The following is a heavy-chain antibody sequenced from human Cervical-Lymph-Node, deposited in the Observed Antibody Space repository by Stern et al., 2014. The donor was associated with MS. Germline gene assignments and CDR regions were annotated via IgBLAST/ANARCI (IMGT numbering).Heavy chain of an antibody. CDR2: IWYDGSNK. CDR1: GFTFSSYG. CDR3: ARDRYSSSWYNYFDY. D-gene: IGHD6-13*01. Sequence: VQLVQSGGGVVQPGRSLRLSCAASGFTFSSYGMHWVRQAPGKGLEWVAVIWYDGSNKYYADSVKGLFTISRDNSKNTLYLQMNSLRAEDTAVYYCARDRYSSSWYNYFDYWGQGTLVTVSS. J-gene: IGHJ4*02. V-gene: IGHV3-33*01.